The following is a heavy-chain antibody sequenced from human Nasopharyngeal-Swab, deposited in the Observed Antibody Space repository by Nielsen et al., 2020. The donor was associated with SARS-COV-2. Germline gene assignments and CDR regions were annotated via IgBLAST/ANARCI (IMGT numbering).Heavy chain of an antibody. Sequence: GGSLRLSCAASGFTFSSYSMNWVRQAPGKGLEWVSSISSSSSYIYYADSVKGRFTISRGNAKNSLYLQMNSLRAEDTAVYYCARASRGTSTRTFDYWGQGTLVTVSS. CDR2: ISSSSSYI. V-gene: IGHV3-21*01. CDR3: ARASRGTSTRTFDY. D-gene: IGHD1-1*01. J-gene: IGHJ4*02. CDR1: GFTFSSYS.